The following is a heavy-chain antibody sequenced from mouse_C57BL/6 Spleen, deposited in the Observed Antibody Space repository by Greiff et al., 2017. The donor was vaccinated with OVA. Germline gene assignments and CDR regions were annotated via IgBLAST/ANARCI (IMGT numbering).Heavy chain of an antibody. V-gene: IGHV5-16*01. J-gene: IGHJ1*03. CDR2: INYDGSST. Sequence: EVNLVESEGGLVQPGSSMKLSCTASGFTFSDYYMAWVRQVPEKGLEWVANINYDGSSTYYLDSLKSRFIISRDNAKNILYLQMSSLKSEDTATYYCAREGLLWYFDVWGTGTTVTVSS. D-gene: IGHD2-13*01. CDR1: GFTFSDYY. CDR3: AREGLLWYFDV.